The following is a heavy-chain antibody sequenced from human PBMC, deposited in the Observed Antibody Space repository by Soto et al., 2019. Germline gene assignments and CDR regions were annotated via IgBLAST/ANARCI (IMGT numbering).Heavy chain of an antibody. Sequence: QVQLQESGPGLVKPSETLSLTCTVSGGSISSYYWSWIRQPPGKGLGWIGYIYYSGSTNYNPSLKSRVTISVDTSKNQFSLKLSSVTAADTAVYYCARGYSGYGGYCDYWGQGTLVTVSS. CDR1: GGSISSYY. CDR2: IYYSGST. CDR3: ARGYSGYGGYCDY. D-gene: IGHD5-12*01. J-gene: IGHJ4*02. V-gene: IGHV4-59*01.